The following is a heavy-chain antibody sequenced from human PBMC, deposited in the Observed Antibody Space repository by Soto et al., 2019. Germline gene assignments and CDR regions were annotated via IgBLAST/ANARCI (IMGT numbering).Heavy chain of an antibody. CDR3: ARDSNYYDSSGYYFPYFQH. Sequence: GGSLRLSCAASGFTFDDYAMHWVRQAPGKGLEWVSGISWNSGSIGYADSVKGRFTISRDNAKNSLYLQMNSLRAGDTAVYYCARDSNYYDSSGYYFPYFQHWGQGTLVTVSS. V-gene: IGHV3-9*01. J-gene: IGHJ1*01. CDR2: ISWNSGSI. D-gene: IGHD3-22*01. CDR1: GFTFDDYA.